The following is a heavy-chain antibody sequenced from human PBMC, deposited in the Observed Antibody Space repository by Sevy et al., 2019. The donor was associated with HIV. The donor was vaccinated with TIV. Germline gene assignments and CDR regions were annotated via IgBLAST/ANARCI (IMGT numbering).Heavy chain of an antibody. CDR2: ISGSGGST. CDR3: AKVEGYSYYYDSSGYYYDY. D-gene: IGHD3-22*01. J-gene: IGHJ4*02. Sequence: GESLKISCAASGFTFSSYAMSWVRQAPGKGLEWVSAISGSGGSTYYADSVKGRFTISRDNSKNTLYLQMNSLRAEDTAVYYCAKVEGYSYYYDSSGYYYDYWGQGTLVTVSS. V-gene: IGHV3-23*01. CDR1: GFTFSSYA.